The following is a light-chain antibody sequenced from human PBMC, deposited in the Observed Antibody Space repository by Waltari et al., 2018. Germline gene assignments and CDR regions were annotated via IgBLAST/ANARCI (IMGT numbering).Light chain of an antibody. CDR2: DAS. CDR3: QQYSDGTPWT. J-gene: IGKJ1*01. V-gene: IGKV3-15*01. Sequence: SCRATQSIGNNLAWYQQRPGQAPRLLIYDASTRPTGVSGRFTGSGSGTEFSLTISGLQSEDFAIYYCQQYSDGTPWTFGQGTKVEI. CDR1: QSIGNN.